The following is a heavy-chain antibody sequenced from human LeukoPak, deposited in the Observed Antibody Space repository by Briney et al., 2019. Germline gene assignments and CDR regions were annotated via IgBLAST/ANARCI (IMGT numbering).Heavy chain of an antibody. D-gene: IGHD3-3*01. CDR2: IYSGGST. Sequence: VGSLRLSCAASGFTVSSNYMSWVRQAPGKGLEWVSVIYSGGSTYYADSVKGRFTISRDNSKNTLYLQMNSLRAEDTAVYYCARGSMGWSGRTYYYYMDVWGKGTTVTVPS. V-gene: IGHV3-53*01. J-gene: IGHJ6*03. CDR3: ARGSMGWSGRTYYYYMDV. CDR1: GFTVSSNY.